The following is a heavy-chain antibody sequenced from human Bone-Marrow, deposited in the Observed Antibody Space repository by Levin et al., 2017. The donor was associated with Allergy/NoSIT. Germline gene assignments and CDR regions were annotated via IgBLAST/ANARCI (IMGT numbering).Heavy chain of an antibody. J-gene: IGHJ4*02. D-gene: IGHD6-19*01. V-gene: IGHV3-23*01. CDR1: GFTFSSYA. Sequence: GGSLRLSCAASGFTFSSYAMSWVRQAPGKGLEWVSAISGSGGSTYYADSVKGRFTISRDNSKNTLYLQMNSLRAEDTAVYYCANVLHPGIAVAGTAPFDYWGQGTLVTVSS. CDR3: ANVLHPGIAVAGTAPFDY. CDR2: ISGSGGST.